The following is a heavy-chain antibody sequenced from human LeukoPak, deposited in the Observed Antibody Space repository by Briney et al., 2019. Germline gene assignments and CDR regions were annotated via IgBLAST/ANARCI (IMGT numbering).Heavy chain of an antibody. CDR1: GGSIRSYY. CDR2: VYNTGST. J-gene: IGHJ4*02. Sequence: SETLSLTCTVSGGSIRSYYWSWIPQPPGKGLEWIGYVYNTGSTNYNPSLKSRVTISVDTSKNQFSLKLSSVTAADTAVYYCARKVGSGWYFDYWGQGTLVTVSS. CDR3: ARKVGSGWYFDY. V-gene: IGHV4-59*01. D-gene: IGHD6-19*01.